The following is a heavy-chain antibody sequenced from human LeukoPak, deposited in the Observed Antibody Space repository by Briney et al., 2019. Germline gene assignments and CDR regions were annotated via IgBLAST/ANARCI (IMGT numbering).Heavy chain of an antibody. J-gene: IGHJ4*02. Sequence: GGSLRLSCAASGFTFSSYWMSWVRQAPGKGLEWVANIKQDGSEKYYVDSVKGRFTISRDNTKNSLYLQMNSLRAEDTAVYYCARGECSGGSCYIDYWGQGTLVTVSS. CDR1: GFTFSSYW. CDR3: ARGECSGGSCYIDY. D-gene: IGHD2-15*01. V-gene: IGHV3-7*01. CDR2: IKQDGSEK.